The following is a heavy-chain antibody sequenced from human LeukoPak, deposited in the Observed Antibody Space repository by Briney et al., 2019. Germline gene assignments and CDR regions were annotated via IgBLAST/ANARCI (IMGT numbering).Heavy chain of an antibody. CDR1: GFTFRSDW. CDR2: IKQDGSEK. V-gene: IGHV3-7*01. J-gene: IGHJ4*02. D-gene: IGHD6-19*01. Sequence: GGSLRLSCVASGFTFRSDWMSWVRQAPGKGLEWVANIKQDGSEKYYVDSVKGRFTISRDNAKNSLYLQMNSLRAEDTAVYYCARDRIAVAGNDYWGQGTLVTVSS. CDR3: ARDRIAVAGNDY.